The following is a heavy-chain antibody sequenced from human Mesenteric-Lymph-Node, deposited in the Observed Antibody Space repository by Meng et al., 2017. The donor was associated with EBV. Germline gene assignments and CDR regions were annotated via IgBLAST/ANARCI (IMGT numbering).Heavy chain of an antibody. V-gene: IGHV3-74*01. J-gene: IGHJ4*02. D-gene: IGHD5-18*01. CDR1: GFTVISYW. CDR3: ARGMQVWSDFDY. Sequence: VQGVGPGGGLVRPGGSRRLSCAVSGFTVISYWMHWVRQATGKGLVWVSSLNSDGSRTSYADSVKRRFTISRDNAKNTLFLEMNSLRAEDTAVYYCARGMQVWSDFDYWGQGTLVTVSS. CDR2: LNSDGSRT.